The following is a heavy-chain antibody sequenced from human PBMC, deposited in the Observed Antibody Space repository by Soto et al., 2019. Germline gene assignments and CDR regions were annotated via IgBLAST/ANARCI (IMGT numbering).Heavy chain of an antibody. D-gene: IGHD3-3*01. CDR2: ISGSGGST. Sequence: GGSLRLSCAASGFTFSSYAMSWVRQAPGKGLEWVSAISGSGGSTYYAGSVKGRFTISRDNSKNTLYLQMNSLRAEDTAVYYCAKDRLEWLSIFDYWGLGALVTVSS. V-gene: IGHV3-23*01. J-gene: IGHJ4*02. CDR1: GFTFSSYA. CDR3: AKDRLEWLSIFDY.